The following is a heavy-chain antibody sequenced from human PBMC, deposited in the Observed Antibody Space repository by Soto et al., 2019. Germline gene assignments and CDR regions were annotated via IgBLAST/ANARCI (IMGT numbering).Heavy chain of an antibody. J-gene: IGHJ4*02. CDR3: ARDRPVYSIDY. CDR1: GFTFSSYS. Sequence: KSGGSLRLSCAASGFTFSSYSMNWVRQAPGKGLEWVSSISSSSSYIYYADSVKGRFTISRDNAKNSLYLQMNSLRAEDTDVYYCARDRPVYSIDYWGQGNLVTVSS. V-gene: IGHV3-21*01. CDR2: ISSSSSYI. D-gene: IGHD4-4*01.